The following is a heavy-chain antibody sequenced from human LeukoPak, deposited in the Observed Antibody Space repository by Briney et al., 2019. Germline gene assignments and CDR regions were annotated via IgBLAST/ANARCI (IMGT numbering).Heavy chain of an antibody. CDR3: ARLAFCTNAVCFSNDYYSMDV. V-gene: IGHV5-51*01. D-gene: IGHD2-8*01. CDR1: GYSFTSYW. J-gene: IGHJ6*03. Sequence: GESLKISCKGSGYSFTSYWIGWVRQMPGKGLEWRGIIYPDDSDTKYSPSFQGQVTISADKSISTAYLQWSSLKASDTAMYYCARLAFCTNAVCFSNDYYSMDVWGRGTTVAVSS. CDR2: IYPDDSDT.